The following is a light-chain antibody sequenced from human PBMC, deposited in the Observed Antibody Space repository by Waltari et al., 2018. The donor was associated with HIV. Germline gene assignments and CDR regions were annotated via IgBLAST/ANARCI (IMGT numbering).Light chain of an antibody. Sequence: FMLTQPHSVSESPGKTVIISCTRDSGSIANNYVQWFQRRPGSAPTTLLYEDHRRPSGVPARFSGCLDRCSNSASLTISGGMTEDEADHYCQSFDTTNHWVFGGGTKLTVL. J-gene: IGLJ3*02. CDR1: SGSIANNY. CDR3: QSFDTTNHWV. CDR2: EDH. V-gene: IGLV6-57*03.